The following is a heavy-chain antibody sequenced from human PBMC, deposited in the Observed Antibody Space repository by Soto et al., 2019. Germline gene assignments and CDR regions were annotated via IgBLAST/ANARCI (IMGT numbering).Heavy chain of an antibody. CDR2: ISDSSSYI. CDR3: ATTMAVAGTNFDY. D-gene: IGHD6-19*01. Sequence: PGGSLRLSCAASGFTFSSYAMNWVRQAPGKGLEWVSSISDSSSYIYYADSAKGRFTISRDNAKNSLYLQMTSLRAEDTAVYYCATTMAVAGTNFDYWGQGTPVTVS. J-gene: IGHJ4*02. CDR1: GFTFSSYA. V-gene: IGHV3-21*01.